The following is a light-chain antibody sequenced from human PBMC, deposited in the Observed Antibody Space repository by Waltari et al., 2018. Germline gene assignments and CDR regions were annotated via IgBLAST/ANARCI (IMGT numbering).Light chain of an antibody. CDR2: DTF. V-gene: IGKV3-11*01. CDR3: LHRSNWPPLFT. Sequence: EIVLTQSPVTLSLSPGERATLPGRASQSVSRYLAWYQQKPGQPPRLLVYDTFSRASGIPARFSGSGSGTDFTLTISSLEAEDFAVYYCLHRSNWPPLFTFGPGTKVDIK. CDR1: QSVSRY. J-gene: IGKJ3*01.